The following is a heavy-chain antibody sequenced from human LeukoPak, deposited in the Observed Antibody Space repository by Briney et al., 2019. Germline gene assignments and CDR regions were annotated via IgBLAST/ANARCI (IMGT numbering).Heavy chain of an antibody. V-gene: IGHV4-61*01. CDR2: IYYSGST. D-gene: IGHD3-22*01. J-gene: IGHJ3*02. CDR1: GGSVGSGSYY. CDR3: ARDLYDSSGYYAHDAFDI. Sequence: SETLSLTCSVSGGSVGSGSYYWSWIRQPPGKGLEWIGYIYYSGSTNYNPSLKSRVTISIDTSKNQFSLKLSSVTAADTAVYYCARDLYDSSGYYAHDAFDIWGQGTMVAVSS.